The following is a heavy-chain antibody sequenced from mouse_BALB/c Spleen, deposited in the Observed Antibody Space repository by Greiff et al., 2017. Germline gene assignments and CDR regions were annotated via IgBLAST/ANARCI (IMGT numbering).Heavy chain of an antibody. D-gene: IGHD2-3*01. V-gene: IGHV7-3*02. CDR1: GFTFTAYY. CDR3: ARDGLLHAMDY. CDR2: IRNKANGYTT. Sequence: EVQVVESGGGLVQPGGSLRLSCAPSGFTFTAYYMSWVRQPPGKALEWLGFIRNKANGYTTEYSASVKGRFTISRDNSQSILYLQMNTLRAEDSATYYCARDGLLHAMDYWGQGTSVTVSS. J-gene: IGHJ4*01.